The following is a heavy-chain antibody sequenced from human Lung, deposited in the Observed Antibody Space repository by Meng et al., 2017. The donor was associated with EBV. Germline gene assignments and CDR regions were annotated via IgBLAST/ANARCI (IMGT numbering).Heavy chain of an antibody. D-gene: IGHD2-21*01. CDR1: GGSISSGGYY. CDR2: IYYSGST. Sequence: ERQGSGPGLGKPSQTLSLTCTVSGGSISSGGYYWSCIRQHPGKGLEWIGYIYYSGSTYYNPSLKSRITMSLDKPKNQFSLKLSSVTAADTAVYYCARDSDSAYSLGYWGQGTLVTVSS. V-gene: IGHV4-31*03. CDR3: ARDSDSAYSLGY. J-gene: IGHJ4*02.